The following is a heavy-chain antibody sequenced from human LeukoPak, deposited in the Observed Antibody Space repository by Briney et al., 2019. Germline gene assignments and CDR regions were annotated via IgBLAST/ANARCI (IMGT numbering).Heavy chain of an antibody. CDR1: GYTFTSYG. V-gene: IGHV1-18*01. D-gene: IGHD3-9*01. Sequence: ASVKVSCKASGYTFTSYGISWVRQAPGQGLEWMGWISAYNGNTNYAQKLQGRVTMTTGTSTSTAYMELRSLRSDDTAVYYCARALLRYFDWFIELFDYWGQGTLVTVSS. CDR2: ISAYNGNT. CDR3: ARALLRYFDWFIELFDY. J-gene: IGHJ4*02.